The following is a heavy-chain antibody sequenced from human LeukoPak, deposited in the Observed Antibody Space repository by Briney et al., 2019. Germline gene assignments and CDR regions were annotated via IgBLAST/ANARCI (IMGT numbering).Heavy chain of an antibody. Sequence: SETLSLTCSVSGGSIRSSGFDWGWIRQPPGKGLERIGNIFYSGSTSYNPSLKSRVTISVDPSKNQFSLKLSSVTAADTAVYYCARAVKYYYDSSGYYYVYWFDPWGQGTLVTVSS. V-gene: IGHV4-39*07. J-gene: IGHJ5*02. CDR2: IFYSGST. CDR3: ARAVKYYYDSSGYYYVYWFDP. CDR1: GGSIRSSGFD. D-gene: IGHD3-22*01.